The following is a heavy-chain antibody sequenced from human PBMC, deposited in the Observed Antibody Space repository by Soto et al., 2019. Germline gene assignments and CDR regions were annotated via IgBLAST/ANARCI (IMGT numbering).Heavy chain of an antibody. D-gene: IGHD1-20*01. CDR1: GFTFSSYA. CDR3: AKAQSTAYDPYNS. Sequence: EVELLESGGGSAQPGGSLRLSCVASGFTFSSYAMSWVRRAPGKGLEWVSVIGGSAERTTYADSVKGRFTISRDNSKNTLYLQMNNLRAEDTAIYYCAKAQSTAYDPYNSWGQGTLVTVSS. CDR2: IGGSAERT. V-gene: IGHV3-23*01. J-gene: IGHJ4*02.